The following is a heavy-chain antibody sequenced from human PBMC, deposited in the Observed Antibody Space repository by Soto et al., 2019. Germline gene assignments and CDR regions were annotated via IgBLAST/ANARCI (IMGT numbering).Heavy chain of an antibody. CDR2: ISTYNGNT. CDR3: ARGPTDYYDNSGDYFLDY. CDR1: GYTFTTYG. Sequence: QVQLVQSGAEVKKPGASVKVSCKASGYTFTTYGMSWVRQAPGQGLDWMGWISTYNGNTKYAERLQGRVTMTPDTTTSTAYVERRSLRSDDTAVYYCARGPTDYYDNSGDYFLDYWGQGTLVTVSS. J-gene: IGHJ4*02. D-gene: IGHD3-22*01. V-gene: IGHV1-18*01.